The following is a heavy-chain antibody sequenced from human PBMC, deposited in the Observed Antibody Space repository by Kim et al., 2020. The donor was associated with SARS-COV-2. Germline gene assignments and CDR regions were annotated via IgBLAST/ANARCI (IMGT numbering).Heavy chain of an antibody. CDR2: ITPGDGST. V-gene: IGHV1-46*01. CDR3: ARDNSNWAVDY. J-gene: IGHJ4*02. CDR1: GYTLTSYK. D-gene: IGHD3-16*01. Sequence: ASVKVSCKPSGYTLTSYKIHWVRQAPGQGLEWMGIITPGDGSTSYAQKFQGRVTMTTDTSTSIVYMEVSSLNSEDTAVYYCARDNSNWAVDYWGQGTLVTVSS.